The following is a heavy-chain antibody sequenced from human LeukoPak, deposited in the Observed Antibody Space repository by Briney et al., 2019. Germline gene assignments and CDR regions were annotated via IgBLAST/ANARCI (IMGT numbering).Heavy chain of an antibody. CDR1: GYSFTSYW. D-gene: IGHD4/OR15-4a*01. CDR3: ARGFYGGYYYYYYMDV. J-gene: IGHJ6*03. V-gene: IGHV5-51*01. Sequence: GESLKISCKGSGYSFTSYWIGWVRQMPGKGLEWMGIIYPGDSDTRYSPSFQGQVTISADQSISTAYLQWSSLKASDTAMYYCARGFYGGYYYYYYMDVWGKGTTVTVSS. CDR2: IYPGDSDT.